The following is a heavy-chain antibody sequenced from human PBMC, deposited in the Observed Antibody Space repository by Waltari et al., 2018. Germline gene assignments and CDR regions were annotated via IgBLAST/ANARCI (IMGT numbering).Heavy chain of an antibody. D-gene: IGHD4-17*01. CDR2: INAGNGNT. J-gene: IGHJ3*02. V-gene: IGHV1-3*01. Sequence: QVQLVQSGAEVTKPGSSVTVSCTASGGTFSSYAIRWVRPDPGQRLEWMGWINAGNGNTKYAQKVQGRVTITRDTSASTAYMELSSLRSEETAVYYCASGGQRTTVTTRAFDIWGQGTMVTVSS. CDR1: GGTFSSYA. CDR3: ASGGQRTTVTTRAFDI.